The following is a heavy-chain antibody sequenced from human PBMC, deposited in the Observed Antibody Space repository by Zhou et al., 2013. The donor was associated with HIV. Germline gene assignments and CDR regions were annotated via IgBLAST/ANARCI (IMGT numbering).Heavy chain of an antibody. V-gene: IGHV1-2*02. CDR2: INTNTGDT. CDR1: GYIFTGYD. J-gene: IGHJ3*02. CDR3: ARNYYGSGSYPNDGFDI. Sequence: QVQLVQSGTEVKKPGTSVKVSCKASGYIFTGYDVHWVRQAPGQGLEWMGWINTNTGDTKYAQNFKGRVTLTRDTSISTVYMELSRLKSDDTAVYYCARNYYGSGSYPNDGFDIWGQGTMVTVSS. D-gene: IGHD3-10*01.